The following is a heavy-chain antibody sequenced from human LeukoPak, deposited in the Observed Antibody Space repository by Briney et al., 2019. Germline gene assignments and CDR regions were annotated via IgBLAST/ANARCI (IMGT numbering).Heavy chain of an antibody. CDR1: GYTFTSYG. CDR2: ISAYNGNT. V-gene: IGHV1-18*01. CDR3: ARDYYDILTGYTRGGRIGHHLFDY. J-gene: IGHJ4*02. D-gene: IGHD3-9*01. Sequence: ASVKVSCKASGYTFTSYGISWLRQAPGQGLEWMGWISAYNGNTNYAQKLQGRVTMTTDTSTSTAYMELRSLRSDDTAVYYCARDYYDILTGYTRGGRIGHHLFDYWGQGTLVTVSS.